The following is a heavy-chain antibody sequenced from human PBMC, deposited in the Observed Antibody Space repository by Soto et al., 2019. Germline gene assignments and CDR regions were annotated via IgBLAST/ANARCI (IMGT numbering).Heavy chain of an antibody. V-gene: IGHV3-30*18. D-gene: IGHD3-22*01. CDR3: AKAIENYSTGYYKPFYYFGVDV. J-gene: IGHJ6*02. Sequence: GGSLRLSCAASGFTFSSYGMHWVRQAPGKGLEWVAVISYDGSNKYYADSVKGRFTISSDNSKNTLYLQMNSLRVEDTAVYYCAKAIENYSTGYYKPFYYFGVDVWGQGTTVTVSS. CDR2: ISYDGSNK. CDR1: GFTFSSYG.